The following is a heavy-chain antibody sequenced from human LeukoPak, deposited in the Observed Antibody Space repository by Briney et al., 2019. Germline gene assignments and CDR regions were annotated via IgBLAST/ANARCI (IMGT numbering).Heavy chain of an antibody. J-gene: IGHJ5*02. CDR3: ARHGATFRIAPHSGFDP. D-gene: IGHD6-13*01. V-gene: IGHV4-59*08. Sequence: PSETLSLTCTVSGGSISSYYWSWIRQPPGKGLEWIGYIYYSGSTNYNPSLKSRVTISVDTSKNQFSLKLSSVTAADTAVYYCARHGATFRIAPHSGFDPWGQGTLVTVSS. CDR2: IYYSGST. CDR1: GGSISSYY.